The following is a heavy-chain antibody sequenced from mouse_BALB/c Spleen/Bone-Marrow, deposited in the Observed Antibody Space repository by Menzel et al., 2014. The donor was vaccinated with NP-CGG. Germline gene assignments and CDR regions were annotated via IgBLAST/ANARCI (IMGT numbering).Heavy chain of an antibody. CDR1: GYTFTSYW. V-gene: IGHV1S81*02. D-gene: IGHD3-2*01. Sequence: QLQQSGTELVKPGASVKLSCKASGYTFTSYWIHWVKQGPGQGLEWIGEIHPSNGRTNYSEKFKTKATLTVDKSSSTAHMQLSSLTSEDSAVYYCARGTARAMMDYWGQGTSVTVSS. CDR3: ARGTARAMMDY. CDR2: IHPSNGRT. J-gene: IGHJ4*01.